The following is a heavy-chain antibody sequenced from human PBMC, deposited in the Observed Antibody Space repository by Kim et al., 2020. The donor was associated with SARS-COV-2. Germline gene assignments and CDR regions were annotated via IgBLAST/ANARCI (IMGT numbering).Heavy chain of an antibody. J-gene: IGHJ4*02. D-gene: IGHD3-9*01. CDR3: ARDYARGLRYFDWLPYYFDY. Sequence: GGSLRLSCAASGFTFSSYAMHWVRQAPGKGLEWVAVISYDGSNKYYADSVKGRFTISRDNSKNTLYLQMNSLRAEDTAVYYCARDYARGLRYFDWLPYYFDYWGQGTLVTVSS. CDR2: ISYDGSNK. V-gene: IGHV3-30*04. CDR1: GFTFSSYA.